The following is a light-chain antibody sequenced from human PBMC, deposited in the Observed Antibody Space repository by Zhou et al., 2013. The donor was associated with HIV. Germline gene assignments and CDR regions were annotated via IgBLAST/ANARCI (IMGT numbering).Light chain of an antibody. CDR1: QSISSY. J-gene: IGKJ2*01. Sequence: DIQMTQSPSSLSASVGDRVTITCRASQSISSYLNWYQQKPGKAPKFLIYAVSNLQGGVPSRFSGSGTGTEFTLTISSLQPEDFATYYCQQSYTTPYTFGQGTKLEIK. CDR2: AVS. V-gene: IGKV1-39*01. CDR3: QQSYTTPYT.